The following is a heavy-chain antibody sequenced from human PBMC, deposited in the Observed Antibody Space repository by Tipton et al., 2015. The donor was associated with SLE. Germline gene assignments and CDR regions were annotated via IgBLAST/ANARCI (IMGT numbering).Heavy chain of an antibody. CDR3: ARGVAHYYDTGSFDI. D-gene: IGHD3-22*01. CDR1: GGSFSGYH. Sequence: TLSLTCTIYGGSFSGYHWNWIRQPPGKGLEWIGEINYSGSPNYNPSLKSRVTISIDTVKNQLSLKLSSVTAADTAVYYCARGVAHYYDTGSFDIWGQGTMVTVSS. CDR2: INYSGSP. V-gene: IGHV4-34*01. J-gene: IGHJ3*02.